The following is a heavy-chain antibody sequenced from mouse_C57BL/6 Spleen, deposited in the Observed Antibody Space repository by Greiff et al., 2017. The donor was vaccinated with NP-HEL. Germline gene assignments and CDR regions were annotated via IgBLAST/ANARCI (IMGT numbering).Heavy chain of an antibody. CDR1: GYTFTSYW. CDR2: INPSNGGT. CDR3: ARDYYYGSSYSWYFDV. Sequence: VKLQQPGTELVKPGASVKLSCKASGYTFTSYWMHWVKQRPGQGLEWIGNINPSNGGTNYNEKFKSKATLTVDKSSSTAYMQLSSLTSEDSAVYYCARDYYYGSSYSWYFDVWGTGTTVTVSS. J-gene: IGHJ1*03. V-gene: IGHV1-53*01. D-gene: IGHD1-1*01.